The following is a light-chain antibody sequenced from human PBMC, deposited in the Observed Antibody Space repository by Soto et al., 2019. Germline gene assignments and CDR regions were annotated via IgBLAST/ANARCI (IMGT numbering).Light chain of an antibody. V-gene: IGKV3-11*01. CDR3: QQRSNWPLT. J-gene: IGKJ4*01. CDR1: QSVNRY. CDR2: DAS. Sequence: EIVLTQSPATLSLSPGERANLSCRASQSVNRYLAWYRQKPGQAPRLLIYDASNRATGIPARFSGSGSGTDFTLTISSLEPEDFAVYYCQQRSNWPLTFGGGTKVEIK.